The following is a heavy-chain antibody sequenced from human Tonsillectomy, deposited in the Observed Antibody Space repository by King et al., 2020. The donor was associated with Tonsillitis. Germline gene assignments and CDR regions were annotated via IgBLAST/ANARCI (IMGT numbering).Heavy chain of an antibody. CDR3: ARDRVTTSEDAFDI. V-gene: IGHV4-4*07. J-gene: IGHJ3*02. Sequence: QLQESGLGLVKPSETLSLTCTVSGGSISSYYWSWIRQPAGKGLEWIGRIYTSGSTNYNPSLKSRVTMSVDTSKNQFSLKLSSVTAADTAVYYCARDRVTTSEDAFDIWGQGTMVTVSS. CDR1: GGSISSYY. D-gene: IGHD4-17*01. CDR2: IYTSGST.